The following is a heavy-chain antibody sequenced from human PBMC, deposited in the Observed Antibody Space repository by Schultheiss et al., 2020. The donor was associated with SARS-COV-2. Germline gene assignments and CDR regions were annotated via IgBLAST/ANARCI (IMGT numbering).Heavy chain of an antibody. CDR3: AKDQDIEVVPAPHGGYYGMDV. Sequence: GESLKISCAASGFTFSDYYMSWIRQAPGKGLEWVSVIYSGGSTYYADSVKGRFTISRDNSKNTLYLQMNSLRAEDTAVYYCAKDQDIEVVPAPHGGYYGMDVWGQGTTVTVSS. J-gene: IGHJ6*02. CDR2: IYSGGST. D-gene: IGHD2-2*01. V-gene: IGHV3-66*02. CDR1: GFTFSDYY.